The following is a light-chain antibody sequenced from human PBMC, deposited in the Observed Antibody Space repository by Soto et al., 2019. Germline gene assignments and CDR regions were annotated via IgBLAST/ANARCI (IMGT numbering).Light chain of an antibody. V-gene: IGKV4-1*01. CDR3: QQYESNPPY. Sequence: DIVMTQSPDSLAVSLGERATINCKSSQSVLYSSNNKNYLAWYQQRPGQPPKLLIYWASTRESGVPDRFSGSGSGTDFTLTITSLQAEDVAVYYCQQYESNPPYLGQGKKLEIK. CDR2: WAS. J-gene: IGKJ2*01. CDR1: QSVLYSSNNKNY.